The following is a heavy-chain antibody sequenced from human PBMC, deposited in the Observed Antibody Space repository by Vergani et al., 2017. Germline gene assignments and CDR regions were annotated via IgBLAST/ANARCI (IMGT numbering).Heavy chain of an antibody. CDR1: GFTFTGYY. CDR2: VNPNSGGT. D-gene: IGHD3-16*01. V-gene: IGHV1-2*02. Sequence: QVQLVQSGAEVKKPGASVKVSCKTSGFTFTGYYIHWVRQAPGQGLEWMGWVNPNSGGTNYAQKFQGRVTMTRGTSISTAYMELNRLKSDDTAMCYCARDTRGGEWSGGYWGQGTLVTVSS. J-gene: IGHJ4*02. CDR3: ARDTRGGEWSGGY.